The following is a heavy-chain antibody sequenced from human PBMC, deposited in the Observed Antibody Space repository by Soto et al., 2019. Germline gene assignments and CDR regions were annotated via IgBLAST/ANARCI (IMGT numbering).Heavy chain of an antibody. CDR1: GLNFIGYA. V-gene: IGHV3-23*01. CDR2: ISGSGGST. J-gene: IGHJ4*02. CDR3: AKAPPRDYDFWSGYYNDY. Sequence: PGGPLRLSCAASGLNFIGYAMSWVSQATGKGLEWVSAISGSGGSTYYADSVKGRFTISRDNSKNTLYLQMNSLRAEDTAVYYCAKAPPRDYDFWSGYYNDYWGQGTLVTVSS. D-gene: IGHD3-3*01.